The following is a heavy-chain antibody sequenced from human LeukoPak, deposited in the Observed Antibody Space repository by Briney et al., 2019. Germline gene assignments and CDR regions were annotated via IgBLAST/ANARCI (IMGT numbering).Heavy chain of an antibody. V-gene: IGHV4-59*01. D-gene: IGHD3-22*01. J-gene: IGHJ3*02. CDR3: ARFQLPYYYDSSGYYSAFDI. CDR1: GGSISSYY. Sequence: SETLSLTCTVSGGSISSYYWSWIRQPPGKGLEWIGYIYYSGSTNYNPSLKSRVTISVDTSKNQFSLKLTSVTAADTAVYYCARFQLPYYYDSSGYYSAFDIWGQGTMVTVSS. CDR2: IYYSGST.